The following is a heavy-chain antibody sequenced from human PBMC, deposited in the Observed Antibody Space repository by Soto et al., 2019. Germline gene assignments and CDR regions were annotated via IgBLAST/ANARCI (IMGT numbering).Heavy chain of an antibody. V-gene: IGHV1-69*02. J-gene: IGHJ3*02. CDR2: IIPILGIA. CDR1: GGTFSSYT. D-gene: IGHD3-16*02. CDR3: ARGRPDYDYIWGSYRSTGAFDI. Sequence: ASVKVSCKASGGTFSSYTISWVRQAPGQGLEWMGRIIPILGIANYAQKFQGRVTITADKSTSTAYMELSSLRSEDTAGYYCARGRPDYDYIWGSYRSTGAFDIWGQGTMVTVSS.